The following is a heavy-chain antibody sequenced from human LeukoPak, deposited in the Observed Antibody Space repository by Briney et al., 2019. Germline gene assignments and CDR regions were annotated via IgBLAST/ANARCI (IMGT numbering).Heavy chain of an antibody. CDR1: GFTFSNYA. D-gene: IGHD3-22*01. V-gene: IGHV3-23*01. CDR2: ISGSGGST. CDR3: AKETSDSSGYYYSHFDY. J-gene: IGHJ4*02. Sequence: GESLRLSCAASGFTFSNYAMSWVRQAPGKGLEWVSGISGSGGSTYYADSVKGRFTVSRVDSKNTLYLEMNSLRAEDTAVYYCAKETSDSSGYYYSHFDYWGQGTLVTVSS.